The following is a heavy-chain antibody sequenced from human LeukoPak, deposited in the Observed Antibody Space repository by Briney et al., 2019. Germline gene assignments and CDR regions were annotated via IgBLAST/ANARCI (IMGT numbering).Heavy chain of an antibody. Sequence: GESLKISCKGSGYSFTNYWIAWVRQMPGKGLEWMGITYPGDSDTRYSPSFQGQVTISADKSISTAYLQWHSLRASDTAVYYCARAGTISSGWTDAFNIWGQGTIVTVSS. J-gene: IGHJ3*02. V-gene: IGHV5-51*01. CDR3: ARAGTISSGWTDAFNI. CDR2: TYPGDSDT. CDR1: GYSFTNYW. D-gene: IGHD6-19*01.